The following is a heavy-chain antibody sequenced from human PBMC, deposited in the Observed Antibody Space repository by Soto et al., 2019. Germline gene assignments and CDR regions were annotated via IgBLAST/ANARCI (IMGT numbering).Heavy chain of an antibody. Sequence: QVQLVESGGGVVQPGRSLRLSCAASGFTFSSYGMHWVRQAPGKGLEWVAVISYDGSNKYYADSVKGRFTISRDNSKNTLYLQMNSLRAEDTAVYYCAKDQWTRRPTMVRGVLDYWGQGTLVTVSS. V-gene: IGHV3-30*18. D-gene: IGHD3-10*01. CDR3: AKDQWTRRPTMVRGVLDY. J-gene: IGHJ4*02. CDR2: ISYDGSNK. CDR1: GFTFSSYG.